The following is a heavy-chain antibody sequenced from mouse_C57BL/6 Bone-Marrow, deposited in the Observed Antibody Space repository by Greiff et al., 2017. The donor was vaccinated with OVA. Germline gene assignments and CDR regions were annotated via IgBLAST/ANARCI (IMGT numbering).Heavy chain of an antibody. V-gene: IGHV1-81*01. Sequence: VQLQESGAELARPGASVKLSCKASGFTFTSYGISWVKQRTGPGLEWIGEIYPRSGNTYYNEKFKGKATLTADKSSSTAYMELRSLTSEDSADDFCARGGNYYAVDYWGQGTSVTVSS. CDR2: IYPRSGNT. CDR1: GFTFTSYG. CDR3: ARGGNYYAVDY. J-gene: IGHJ4*01. D-gene: IGHD2-1*01.